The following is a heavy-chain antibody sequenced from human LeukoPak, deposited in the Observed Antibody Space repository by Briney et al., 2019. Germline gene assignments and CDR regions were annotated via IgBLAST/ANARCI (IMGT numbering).Heavy chain of an antibody. CDR3: AHIEITYAGISRDDAFHV. J-gene: IGHJ3*01. CDR2: IYGDDDK. Sequence: ESGPTLMKPTQTLTLTCTFSGFSLTTTGVGVAWIRRPPGKALEWLAIIYGDDDKRYSPSLRSRLTISKDTSRNQVVLTMSNMDPVDTATYFCAHIEITYAGISRDDAFHVWGQGTMVTVSS. CDR1: GFSLTTTGVG. D-gene: IGHD3-16*01. V-gene: IGHV2-5*02.